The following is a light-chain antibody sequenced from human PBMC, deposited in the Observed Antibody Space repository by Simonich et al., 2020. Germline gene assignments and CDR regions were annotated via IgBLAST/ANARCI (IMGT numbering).Light chain of an antibody. V-gene: IGKV4-1*01. CDR3: QQYYSTPLT. Sequence: DIVMTQSPDSLAVSLGERATINCKSSPSVLYSSNNKNYLAWYQQKPGQPPKLLIYWASTRESGVPDRFGGSGSGTDFTLTISCLQAEDVAVYYCQQYYSTPLTFGQGTKVEIK. CDR1: PSVLYSSNNKNY. CDR2: WAS. J-gene: IGKJ1*01.